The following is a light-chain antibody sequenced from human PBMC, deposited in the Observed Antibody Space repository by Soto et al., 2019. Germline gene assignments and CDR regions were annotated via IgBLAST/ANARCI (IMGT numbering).Light chain of an antibody. J-gene: IGLJ2*01. V-gene: IGLV2-11*01. CDR3: SAYTTNSTVI. Sequence: QSVLTQPRSVSGSPGQSVTISCTGTSSDVGGYNYVSWYQQHPGKGPKLMIYDVNKRPSGVPDRFSGSKSGNTASLTISGLQAEDESDYYCSAYTTNSTVIFGGGTKLTVL. CDR2: DVN. CDR1: SSDVGGYNY.